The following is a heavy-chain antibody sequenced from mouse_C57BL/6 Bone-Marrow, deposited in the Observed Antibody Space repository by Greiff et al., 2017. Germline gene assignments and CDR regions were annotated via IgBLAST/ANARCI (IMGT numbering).Heavy chain of an antibody. J-gene: IGHJ3*01. Sequence: VQLKQSGAELARPGASVKLSCKASGYTFTSYGISWVKQRTGQGLEWIGEIYPRSGNTYYNEKFKGKATLTADKSSSTAYMELRSLTSEDSAVYFCARPLRYSKAWFAYWGQGTLVTVSA. V-gene: IGHV1-81*01. CDR3: ARPLRYSKAWFAY. CDR1: GYTFTSYG. D-gene: IGHD2-5*01. CDR2: IYPRSGNT.